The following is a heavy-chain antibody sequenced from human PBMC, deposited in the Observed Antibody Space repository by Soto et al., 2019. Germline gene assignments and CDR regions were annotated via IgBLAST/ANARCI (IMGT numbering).Heavy chain of an antibody. CDR1: GYTFTSYG. D-gene: IGHD6-6*01. CDR2: ISAYNGNT. V-gene: IGHV1-18*01. CDR3: AREARAARPLDYYYYGMDV. J-gene: IGHJ6*02. Sequence: ASVKVSCKASGYTFTSYGISWVRQAPGQGLEWMGWISAYNGNTNYAQKLQGRVTMTTDTSTSTAYMELRSLRSDDTAVYYCAREARAARPLDYYYYGMDVCGQGTTVTVS.